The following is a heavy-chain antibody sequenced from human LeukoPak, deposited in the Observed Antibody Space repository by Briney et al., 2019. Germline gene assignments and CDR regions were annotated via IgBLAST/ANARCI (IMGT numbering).Heavy chain of an antibody. V-gene: IGHV3-30*02. J-gene: IGHJ4*02. Sequence: GGSLRLSCAASGFTFSSYGMHWVRQAPGKGLKWVAFIQYDGSNKYCADSVKGRFTISRDNSKNTLYLQMNSLRAEDTAVYYCRDPFDYWGQGTLVTVSS. CDR1: GFTFSSYG. CDR3: RDPFDY. CDR2: IQYDGSNK.